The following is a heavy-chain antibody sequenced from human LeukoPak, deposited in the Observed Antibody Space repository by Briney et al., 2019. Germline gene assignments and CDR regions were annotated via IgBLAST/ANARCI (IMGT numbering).Heavy chain of an antibody. CDR3: ARGSPMVYDAIDY. CDR2: IYYSGST. D-gene: IGHD5/OR15-5a*01. Sequence: SETLSLTCTVSGGSISSGGYYWSWIRQHPGKGLEWIGHIYYSGSTYYNPSLKSRVTISVDTSKNQFSLKLSSVTAADTAVYYCARGSPMVYDAIDYWGRGTLVTVSS. CDR1: GGSISSGGYY. V-gene: IGHV4-31*03. J-gene: IGHJ4*02.